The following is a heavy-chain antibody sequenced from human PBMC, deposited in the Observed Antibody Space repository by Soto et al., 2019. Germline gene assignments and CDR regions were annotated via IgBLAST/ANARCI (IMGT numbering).Heavy chain of an antibody. CDR1: GFSLSDYS. J-gene: IGHJ4*02. D-gene: IGHD1-26*01. Sequence: EVQLVESGGGLVKPGGSLRLSCAASGFSLSDYSMNWIRQAPGKGLEWVASISSSISFIHYAESMKGRFTISRDNAKNSLYLQMNSLSAEDTAVYYCAGSSDDGRDNWGQGTLVTVSS. V-gene: IGHV3-21*01. CDR3: AGSSDDGRDN. CDR2: ISSSISFI.